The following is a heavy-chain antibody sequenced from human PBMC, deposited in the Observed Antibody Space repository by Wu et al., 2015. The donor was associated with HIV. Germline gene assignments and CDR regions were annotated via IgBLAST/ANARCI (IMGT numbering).Heavy chain of an antibody. CDR1: GYSFYGYY. J-gene: IGHJ4*02. V-gene: IGHV1-2*02. D-gene: IGHD3-22*01. CDR2: INPNNGET. CDR3: ARGLGIVLPLDS. Sequence: QAHLVQSGADVKKPGASVKVSCKASGYSFYGYYMHWVRQAPGQGLEWMGWINPNNGETKYAQNIQDRIIMTRDTSISTAYMELRRLTSDDTAVYYCARGLGIVLPLDSWGQGTLVTVSS.